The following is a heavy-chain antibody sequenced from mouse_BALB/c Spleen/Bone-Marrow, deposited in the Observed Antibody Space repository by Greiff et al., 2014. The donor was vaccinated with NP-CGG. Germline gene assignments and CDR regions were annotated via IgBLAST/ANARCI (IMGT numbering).Heavy chain of an antibody. CDR1: GFIFTDYY. J-gene: IGHJ3*01. CDR3: VREEDGYYVGFAY. D-gene: IGHD2-3*01. CDR2: IRNKANVYST. V-gene: IGHV7-3*02. Sequence: VQLQQSGGGLVQPGGPLRLSCATSGFIFTDYYMSWVRQPPGKALEWLGFIRNKANVYSTEYSASVKGRFTISRDNSQSILYLQMNTLRAEDSATYYCVREEDGYYVGFAYWGQGTLVTVSA.